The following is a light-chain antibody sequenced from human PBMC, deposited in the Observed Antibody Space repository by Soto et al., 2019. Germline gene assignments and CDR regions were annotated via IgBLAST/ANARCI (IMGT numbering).Light chain of an antibody. Sequence: DIVMTQSPDSLAVSLGERATINCKSSQSVLHSPNNKNYLAWYQQQPGQPPKLLIYWTSTRESGVPDRFSGSGSGTDFTRTISSLQAEDVAVYYCHQYNGIPWTFGQGTKVEIK. V-gene: IGKV4-1*01. CDR2: WTS. CDR3: HQYNGIPWT. J-gene: IGKJ1*01. CDR1: QSVLHSPNNKNY.